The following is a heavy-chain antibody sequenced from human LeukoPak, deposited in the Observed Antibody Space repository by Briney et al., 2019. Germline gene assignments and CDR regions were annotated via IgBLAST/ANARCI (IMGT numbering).Heavy chain of an antibody. CDR1: GFTFSNEA. Sequence: PGGSLRLSCAVSGFTFSNEAMGWVRQLRGGGLEWVSTISPGGGTTYYAESMKGRFTISRDNSKSTLYLQMNSLKTEDTAVYYCTQKGDYSYATFDYWGQGTLVTVSS. CDR2: ISPGGGTT. D-gene: IGHD5-18*01. J-gene: IGHJ4*02. V-gene: IGHV3-23*01. CDR3: TQKGDYSYATFDY.